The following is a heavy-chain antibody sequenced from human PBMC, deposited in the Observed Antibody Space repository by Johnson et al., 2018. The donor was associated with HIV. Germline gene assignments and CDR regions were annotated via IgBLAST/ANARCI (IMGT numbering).Heavy chain of an antibody. Sequence: EQLVESGGGVVQPGGSLRLSCEASGFTFDEYDMSWVRQAPGKGLEWVANIKQDESEKYYMDSVRGRFTVSRDSAKNSLYLQMNSLRAEDTAVYYCARLNDYLWGQRGAFDIWGRGTMVSVSS. D-gene: IGHD3-16*01. CDR1: GFTFDEYD. J-gene: IGHJ3*02. V-gene: IGHV3-7*01. CDR3: ARLNDYLWGQRGAFDI. CDR2: IKQDESEK.